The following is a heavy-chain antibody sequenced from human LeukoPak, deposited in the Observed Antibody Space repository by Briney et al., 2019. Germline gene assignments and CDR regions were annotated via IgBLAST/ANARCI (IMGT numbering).Heavy chain of an antibody. CDR3: ASAYCSGGSCYYFFDY. Sequence: GGPLRLSCATSGFTFSSYSMNWVRQAPGKGLEWVSYISSSSSSIYYLDSVKGRFIISRDNAKNSLYLQMNSLRAEDTAVYYCASAYCSGGSCYYFFDYWGQGTLVTVSS. D-gene: IGHD2-15*01. J-gene: IGHJ4*02. CDR1: GFTFSSYS. CDR2: ISSSSSSI. V-gene: IGHV3-21*01.